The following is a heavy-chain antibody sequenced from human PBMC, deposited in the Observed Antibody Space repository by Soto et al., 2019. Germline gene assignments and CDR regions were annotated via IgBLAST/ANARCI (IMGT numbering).Heavy chain of an antibody. CDR1: GYTFTSSG. V-gene: IGHV1-18*01. J-gene: IGHJ3*02. D-gene: IGHD2-2*02. Sequence: ASVKVSCKPSGYTFTSSGISWVRQAPGQGLEWMGWISGYNGNTNYAQKFRGRVTMTTDTSTTTAYMEVRSLRADDTAVHYCARAPGYCNSTICYIDTFDIWGQGTMVTVSS. CDR2: ISGYNGNT. CDR3: ARAPGYCNSTICYIDTFDI.